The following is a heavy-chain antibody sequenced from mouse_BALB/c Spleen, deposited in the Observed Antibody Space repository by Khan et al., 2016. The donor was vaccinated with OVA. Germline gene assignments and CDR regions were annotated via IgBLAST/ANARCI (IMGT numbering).Heavy chain of an antibody. CDR1: GYTFTTYW. V-gene: IGHV1-7*01. Sequence: VELVESGAELAKPGASVKMSCKASGYTFTTYWMHWVKQRPGQGLEWIGYINPTSGYTDYNEKFKDRATLSADKSSSTAYMQLSSLTSEDSAVYYCTRDRIDYWGQGTTFTVSS. CDR3: TRDRIDY. J-gene: IGHJ2*01. CDR2: INPTSGYT.